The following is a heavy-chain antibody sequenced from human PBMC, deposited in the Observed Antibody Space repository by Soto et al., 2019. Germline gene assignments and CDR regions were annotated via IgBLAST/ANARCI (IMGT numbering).Heavy chain of an antibody. CDR1: GGSITTNY. CDR3: ARMTYYDFLTGYQSAYYFDS. V-gene: IGHV4-59*01. J-gene: IGHJ4*02. D-gene: IGHD3-9*01. CDR2: IYYRGST. Sequence: PSETLSLTCTVSGGSITTNYWSWIRQPPGKGLEWIGYIYYRGSTNYNPSLKSRVTISVDTSKNQFSLKLGSVTAADTAVYYCARMTYYDFLTGYQSAYYFDSWGQGTLLTVSS.